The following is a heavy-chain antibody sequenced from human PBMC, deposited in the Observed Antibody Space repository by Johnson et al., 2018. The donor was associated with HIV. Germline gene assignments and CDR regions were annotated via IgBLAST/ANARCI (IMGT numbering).Heavy chain of an antibody. D-gene: IGHD3-22*01. CDR1: GFIFDDYG. CDR2: INWNGGST. V-gene: IGHV3-20*04. J-gene: IGHJ3*01. Sequence: VQLVESGGGVVQPGRSLRLSCAASGFIFDDYGMSWVRQAPGKGLEWVSGINWNGGSTGYADSVKGRFTISRDSAKNSLYLQMNSLRAEDTALYYCARGVSSGYYSNAFDVWSQGTVVTVSS. CDR3: ARGVSSGYYSNAFDV.